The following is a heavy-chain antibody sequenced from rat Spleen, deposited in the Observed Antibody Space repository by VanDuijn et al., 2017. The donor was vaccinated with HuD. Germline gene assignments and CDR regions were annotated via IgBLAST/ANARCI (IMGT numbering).Heavy chain of an antibody. CDR3: ARLGITLGAGHWFAY. CDR2: IIYDGSNT. D-gene: IGHD1-2*01. CDR1: GFTFSHYG. J-gene: IGHJ3*01. V-gene: IGHV5S13*01. Sequence: EVQLVESGGGLVQPGRSLKLSCAASGFTFSHYGMAWVRQAPKKGLEWVAAIIYDGSNTFYRDSVQGRFTISRDNAKNTQYLQMDSLRSEDTATYYCARLGITLGAGHWFAYWGQGTLVTVSS.